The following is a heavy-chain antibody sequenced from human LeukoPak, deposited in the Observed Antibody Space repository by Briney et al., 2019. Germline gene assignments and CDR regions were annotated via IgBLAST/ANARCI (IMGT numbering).Heavy chain of an antibody. D-gene: IGHD2-15*01. J-gene: IGHJ5*02. CDR1: GGSFSGYY. V-gene: IGHV4-34*01. CDR3: ARGKGVVVRWFDP. CDR2: INHSGST. Sequence: SETLSLTCAVYGGSFSGYYWSWIRQPPGKGLEWIGEINHSGSTNYNPSLKSRVTISVDTSKNQFSLKLSSVTAADTAVYYCARGKGVVVRWFDPWGQGTLVTVSS.